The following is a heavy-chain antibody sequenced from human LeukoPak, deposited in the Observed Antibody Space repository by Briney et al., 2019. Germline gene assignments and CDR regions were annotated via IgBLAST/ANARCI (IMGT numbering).Heavy chain of an antibody. CDR1: GFIVSNNY. CDR2: IYRGGST. Sequence: PGGSLRLSCAASGFIVSNNYMTWVRQAPGKGLEWVSVIYRGGSTYYADSVKGRFTISRDNSKNMVYLQMNSLRVEDTAVYYCARGGAVAARPGNNMDVWGKGTTVTVSS. V-gene: IGHV3-66*02. J-gene: IGHJ6*03. CDR3: ARGGAVAARPGNNMDV. D-gene: IGHD6-6*01.